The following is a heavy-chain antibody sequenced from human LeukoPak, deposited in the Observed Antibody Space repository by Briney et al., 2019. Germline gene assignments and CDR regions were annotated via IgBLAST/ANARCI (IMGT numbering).Heavy chain of an antibody. V-gene: IGHV4-59*08. CDR1: GGSTSSYY. CDR3: ARHECTNGVCYTLAFDI. CDR2: IYYSRST. J-gene: IGHJ3*02. D-gene: IGHD2-8*01. Sequence: SETLSLTCTVSGGSTSSYYWSWIRQPPGKGLEWIGYIYYSRSTNYNPSLRSRVTISVDTSRNQFSLKLPSVTATDTAVYYCARHECTNGVCYTLAFDIWGRGTMVTVSS.